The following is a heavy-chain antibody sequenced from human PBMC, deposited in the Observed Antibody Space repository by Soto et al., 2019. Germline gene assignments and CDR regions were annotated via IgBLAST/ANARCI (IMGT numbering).Heavy chain of an antibody. J-gene: IGHJ5*02. CDR3: ARSYYYDSSVYPHWFDP. D-gene: IGHD3-22*01. CDR2: IYYSGST. Sequence: QLQLQESGPGLVKPSETLSLTCTVSGGSISSSSYYWGWIRQPPGKGLEWIGSIYYSGSTYYNPSLKSRVTICVDTSKNQFSLKLSSASAADTAVYYCARSYYYDSSVYPHWFDPWGQGTLVTVSS. CDR1: GGSISSSSYY. V-gene: IGHV4-39*01.